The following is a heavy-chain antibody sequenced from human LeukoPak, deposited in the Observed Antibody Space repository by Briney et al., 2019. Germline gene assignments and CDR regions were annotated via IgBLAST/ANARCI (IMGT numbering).Heavy chain of an antibody. V-gene: IGHV3-53*01. J-gene: IGHJ4*02. Sequence: PGGSLRLSCAASGFTVSSNYMSWVRHAPGKGLEWVSVIYSGGSTYYADSVKGRFTISRDNSKNTLYLQMNSLRAEDTAVYYCAGSRIAARPDYWGQGTLVTVSS. D-gene: IGHD6-6*01. CDR2: IYSGGST. CDR3: AGSRIAARPDY. CDR1: GFTVSSNY.